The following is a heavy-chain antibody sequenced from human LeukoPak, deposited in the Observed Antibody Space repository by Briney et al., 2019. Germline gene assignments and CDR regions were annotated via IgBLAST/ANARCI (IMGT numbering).Heavy chain of an antibody. Sequence: GGSLRLSCAASGFTFSSYGMHWVRQAPGKGLEWVAVISYDGSNKYYADSVKGRFTTSRDNSKNTLYLQMNSLRAEDTAVYYCAKLPIAAAGTASRIDYWGQGTLVTVSS. CDR1: GFTFSSYG. J-gene: IGHJ4*02. CDR3: AKLPIAAAGTASRIDY. CDR2: ISYDGSNK. D-gene: IGHD6-13*01. V-gene: IGHV3-30*18.